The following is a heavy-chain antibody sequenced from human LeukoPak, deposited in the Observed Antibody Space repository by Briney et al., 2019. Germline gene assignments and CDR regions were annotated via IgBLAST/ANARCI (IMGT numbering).Heavy chain of an antibody. CDR3: AKDPGIGLSYFDY. CDR1: GFTFSSNG. Sequence: PGRSLRLSCAASGFTFSSNGMHWVRQAPGKGLEWVAVISYDGSNKYYADSVKGRFTISRDNSKNTLYLQMNSLRAEDTAVYYCAKDPGIGLSYFDYWGQGTLVTVSS. V-gene: IGHV3-30*18. D-gene: IGHD3-10*01. CDR2: ISYDGSNK. J-gene: IGHJ4*02.